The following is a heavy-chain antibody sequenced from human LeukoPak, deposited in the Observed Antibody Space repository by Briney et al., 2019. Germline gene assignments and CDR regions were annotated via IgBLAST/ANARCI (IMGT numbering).Heavy chain of an antibody. Sequence: ASVKVSFKASGYTFTVYYMHWVRQAPGKGLEWMGGFDPEDGETIYAQKFQGRVTMTEDTSTATAYMELSSLRSEDTAVYYCTTSLKPSRITGSFDYWGQGTLVTVSS. J-gene: IGHJ4*02. CDR1: GYTFTVYY. CDR3: TTSLKPSRITGSFDY. V-gene: IGHV1-24*01. CDR2: FDPEDGET. D-gene: IGHD1-20*01.